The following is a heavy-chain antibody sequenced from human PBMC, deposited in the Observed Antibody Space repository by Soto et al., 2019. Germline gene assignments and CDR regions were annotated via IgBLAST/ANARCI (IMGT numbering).Heavy chain of an antibody. V-gene: IGHV3-7*01. CDR2: INEDGSEK. CDR1: GFTFSNYW. CDR3: ARDLFDY. J-gene: IGHJ4*02. Sequence: GGSLRLSCAASGFTFSNYWMNWVRQAPGKGLEWVANINEDGSEKYYVDSAKGRFTISRDNAKNSLYLQMSILIVEDKAVYYCARDLFDYWGQGTLVTVSS.